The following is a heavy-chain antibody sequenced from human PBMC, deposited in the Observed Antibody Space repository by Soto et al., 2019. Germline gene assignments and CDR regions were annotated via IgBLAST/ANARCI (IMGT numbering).Heavy chain of an antibody. D-gene: IGHD6-25*01. CDR3: ARDRSSGWDAFDI. Sequence: TGGSLRLSCAASGFTFSSYGMHWVRQAPGKGLVWVSRINSDGSSTWYADSVKGRFTISRDNARNTLHLQMNSLRAEDTAVYYCARDRSSGWDAFDIWGQGTMVTVS. CDR1: GFTFSSYG. J-gene: IGHJ3*02. V-gene: IGHV3-74*01. CDR2: INSDGSST.